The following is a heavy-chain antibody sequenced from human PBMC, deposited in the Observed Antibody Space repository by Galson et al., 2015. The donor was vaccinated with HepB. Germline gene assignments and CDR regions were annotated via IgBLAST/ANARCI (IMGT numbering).Heavy chain of an antibody. V-gene: IGHV3-23*01. CDR2: ISMSGGST. Sequence: SLRLSCATSGFTFRRLGITWVRQAAGKRLECVAAISMSGGSTDYADSVKGRFTISRDNSNNMLYLQMNNLRAEDTAVYYCAKDTTNIDSWGQGIQVTVSS. J-gene: IGHJ4*02. CDR3: AKDTTNIDS. CDR1: GFTFRRLG. D-gene: IGHD1-1*01.